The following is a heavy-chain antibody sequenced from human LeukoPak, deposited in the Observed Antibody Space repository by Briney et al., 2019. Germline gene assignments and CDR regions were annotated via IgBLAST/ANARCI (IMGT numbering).Heavy chain of an antibody. CDR2: IYSGGST. Sequence: PGGSLRLSCAASGFTVSSNYMSWVRQAPGKGLEWVSVIYSGGSTYYADSVKGRFTISRDNSKNTLYLQMNSLRAEDTAVYYCATEPIQLWDTGFGYWGQGTLVTVSS. V-gene: IGHV3-66*01. D-gene: IGHD5-18*01. CDR3: ATEPIQLWDTGFGY. CDR1: GFTVSSNY. J-gene: IGHJ4*02.